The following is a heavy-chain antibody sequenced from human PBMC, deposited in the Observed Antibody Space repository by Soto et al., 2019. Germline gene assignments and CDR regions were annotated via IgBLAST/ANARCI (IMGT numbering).Heavy chain of an antibody. Sequence: EVQLVESGGGLVKPGESLTLSCAASGFTFSNHNMNWVRQAPGKGLEWVSSISYSSRHIYYADSVKGRFTISRDNAKQLLYLQMNSLRAEDTAVYYCARDSQGPLVLVTAEIGDSWGQGTLVTVSS. CDR3: ARDSQGPLVLVTAEIGDS. CDR1: GFTFSNHN. D-gene: IGHD2-2*01. CDR2: ISYSSRHI. J-gene: IGHJ4*02. V-gene: IGHV3-21*02.